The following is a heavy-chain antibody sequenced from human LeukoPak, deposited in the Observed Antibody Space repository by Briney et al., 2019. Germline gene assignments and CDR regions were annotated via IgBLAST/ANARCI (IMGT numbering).Heavy chain of an antibody. Sequence: GESLKISCKGSGYSFTSYWISWVRQMPGKGLEWMGRIDPSDSYTNYSPSFQGHVTISADKSIRTAYLQWSSLRASDTAMYYCARLAVKGGSGSYYKRSSYGMDVWGKGTTVTVSS. CDR1: GYSFTSYW. D-gene: IGHD3-10*01. J-gene: IGHJ6*04. V-gene: IGHV5-10-1*01. CDR3: ARLAVKGGSGSYYKRSSYGMDV. CDR2: IDPSDSYT.